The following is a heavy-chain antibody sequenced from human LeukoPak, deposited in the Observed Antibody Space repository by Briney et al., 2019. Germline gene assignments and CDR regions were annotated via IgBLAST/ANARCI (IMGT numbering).Heavy chain of an antibody. CDR1: GYTFTSYG. Sequence: APVKVSCKASGYTFTSYGISWVRQAPGQGLEWMGWVSSYNGDTNYAQKFQGRVSMTTDTSTSTAYMDLRSLRSDDTAVYFCARDSNFVGVSAFDIWGQGTMVTVSS. D-gene: IGHD4-11*01. J-gene: IGHJ3*02. CDR2: VSSYNGDT. CDR3: ARDSNFVGVSAFDI. V-gene: IGHV1-18*01.